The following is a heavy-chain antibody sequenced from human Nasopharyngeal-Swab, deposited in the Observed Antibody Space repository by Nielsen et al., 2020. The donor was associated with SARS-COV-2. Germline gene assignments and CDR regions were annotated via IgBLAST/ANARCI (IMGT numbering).Heavy chain of an antibody. J-gene: IGHJ4*02. Sequence: SETLSLTCSVSGASISNRTYYWVWIRQSPEKGLQWIGTVFYTGTYYNPSLQSRVTISVDTSKNQFSLKLTSVTAADTAVYYRVRDESGDYLGLPFDSWGPGTLVTVSS. V-gene: IGHV4-39*07. CDR2: VFYTGT. CDR1: GASISNRTYY. D-gene: IGHD4-17*01. CDR3: VRDESGDYLGLPFDS.